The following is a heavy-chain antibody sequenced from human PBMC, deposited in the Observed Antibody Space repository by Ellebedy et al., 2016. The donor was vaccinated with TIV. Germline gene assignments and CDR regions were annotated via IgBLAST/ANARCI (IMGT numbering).Heavy chain of an antibody. V-gene: IGHV3-7*01. CDR3: ARDVPAAIV. CDR2: IKQDGSEK. J-gene: IGHJ3*01. D-gene: IGHD2-2*01. Sequence: GGSLRLXCAASGFTFSSYYMNWVRQAPGKGLEWVANIKQDGSEKYYVDSVKGRFTISRDNAKNSLYLQINSLRVEDTAVYYCARDVPAAIVWGQGTMVTVSS. CDR1: GFTFSSYY.